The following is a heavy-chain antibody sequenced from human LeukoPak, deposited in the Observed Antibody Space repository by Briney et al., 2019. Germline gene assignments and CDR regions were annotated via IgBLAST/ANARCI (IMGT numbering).Heavy chain of an antibody. J-gene: IGHJ3*02. CDR3: ARDLVTVTKGFDI. D-gene: IGHD4-17*01. CDR1: GGSISIFY. V-gene: IGHV4-59*01. Sequence: PSETLSLTCTVSGGSISIFYWSWIRQPPGKGLEWIGDIYYSGTTNYNPSLKSRLTISLDTSRNQFSLRLSSVTAADTAVYYCARDLVTVTKGFDIWGQGTMVSVSS. CDR2: IYYSGTT.